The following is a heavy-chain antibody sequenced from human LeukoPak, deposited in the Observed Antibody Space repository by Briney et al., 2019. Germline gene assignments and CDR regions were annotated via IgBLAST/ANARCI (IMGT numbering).Heavy chain of an antibody. V-gene: IGHV3-30*18. Sequence: GGSLRLSCAASGFTFSSYGMHWVRQAPGKGLEWVAVISYDGSNKYYADSVKGRFTISRDNSKNTLYLQMNSLRAEDTAVYYCAKDFRGAAAGTGYYFDYWGQGTLVTVSS. CDR1: GFTFSSYG. CDR2: ISYDGSNK. D-gene: IGHD6-13*01. J-gene: IGHJ4*02. CDR3: AKDFRGAAAGTGYYFDY.